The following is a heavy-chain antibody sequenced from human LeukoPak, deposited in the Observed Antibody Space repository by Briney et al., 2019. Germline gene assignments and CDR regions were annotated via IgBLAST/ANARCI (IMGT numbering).Heavy chain of an antibody. CDR1: GGTFSSYA. CDR3: ARLGGKAAPPYDY. CDR2: IIPIFGTA. D-gene: IGHD3-16*01. V-gene: IGHV1-69*05. J-gene: IGHJ4*02. Sequence: SVKVSCTASGGTFSSYAISWVRQAPGQGLEWMGGIIPIFGTANYAQKFQGRVTITTDESTSTAYMELSSLRSEDTAVYYCARLGGKAAPPYDYWGQGTLVTVSS.